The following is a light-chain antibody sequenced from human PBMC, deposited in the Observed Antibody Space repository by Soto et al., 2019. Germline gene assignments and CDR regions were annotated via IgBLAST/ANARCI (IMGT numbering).Light chain of an antibody. J-gene: IGKJ1*01. CDR3: QKYNSAPRT. V-gene: IGKV1-27*01. CDR2: AAS. CDR1: QDISLY. Sequence: DIQMTQSPSSLSASVGDRVTITCRASQDISLYLAWYQQKVGKVPRLLIYAASTLQSGVPSRFSGSGSGREFTLTISRLQPEDVATYYCQKYNSAPRTFGQGTKVDI.